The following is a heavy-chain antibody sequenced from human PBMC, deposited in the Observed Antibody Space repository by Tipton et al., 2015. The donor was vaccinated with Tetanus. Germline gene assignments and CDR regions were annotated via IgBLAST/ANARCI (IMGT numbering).Heavy chain of an antibody. Sequence: SLRLSCAVSGFIFSNYRMNWVRQAPGKGLEWVSSISSTSSYIYYADSVKGRFTISRDNAKNSLFLQMNSLRAEDTAIYYCVSGSSLDYWGQGTLVTVS. CDR2: ISSTSSYI. CDR1: GFIFSNYR. V-gene: IGHV3-21*01. J-gene: IGHJ4*02. D-gene: IGHD6-19*01. CDR3: VSGSSLDY.